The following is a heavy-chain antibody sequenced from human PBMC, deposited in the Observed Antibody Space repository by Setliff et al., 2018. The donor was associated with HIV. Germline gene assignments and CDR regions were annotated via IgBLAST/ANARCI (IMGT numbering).Heavy chain of an antibody. D-gene: IGHD1-26*01. CDR3: ARDPTVGSPDYFDF. J-gene: IGHJ4*02. CDR1: GFRFRSYW. CDR2: VKQDGTET. V-gene: IGHV3-7*01. Sequence: GGSLRLSCAASGFRFRSYWMSWVRQAPGKGLESVANVKQDGTETLYADSVEGRFTISRDNSRNRLFLQMNSLRVEDTAVYYCARDPTVGSPDYFDFWGQGTLVTVSS.